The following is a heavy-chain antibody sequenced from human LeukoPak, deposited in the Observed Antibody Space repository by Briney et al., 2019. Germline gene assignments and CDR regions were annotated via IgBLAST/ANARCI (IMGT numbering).Heavy chain of an antibody. Sequence: GGSLRLSCAASGFTVSSNYMSWVRQAPGKGLEWVSVIYSGGSTYYADSVKGRFTISRDNSKNTLYLQMNSLGAEDTAVYYCARDGEAAAGEIFDYWGQGTLVTVSS. CDR1: GFTVSSNY. V-gene: IGHV3-66*02. J-gene: IGHJ4*02. CDR3: ARDGEAAAGEIFDY. D-gene: IGHD6-13*01. CDR2: IYSGGST.